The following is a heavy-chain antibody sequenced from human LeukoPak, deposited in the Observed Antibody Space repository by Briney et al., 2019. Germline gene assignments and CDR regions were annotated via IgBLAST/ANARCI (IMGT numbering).Heavy chain of an antibody. J-gene: IGHJ4*02. Sequence: NASETLSLTRTVSGGSIRRSTYYWDWVRQPPGKGLEWIGSISYSGSTYYNPSLKSRVTISVDTSKNQFSLKLSSVTAADTAVYYCARQAGISSSNYWGQGTLVTVSS. CDR3: ARQAGISSSNY. CDR1: GGSIRRSTYY. CDR2: ISYSGST. D-gene: IGHD2/OR15-2a*01. V-gene: IGHV4-39*01.